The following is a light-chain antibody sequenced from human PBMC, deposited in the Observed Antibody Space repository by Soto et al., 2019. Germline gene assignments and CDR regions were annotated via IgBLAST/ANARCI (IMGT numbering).Light chain of an antibody. CDR2: AAS. Sequence: IVRRQGQHCRPVTPAEQATISCRSSQSLLNSNGYNYLDWYLQKPGQSPSLLIYAASTRAAGVPARFSGSGSGTEFTLTISSLRSEDVAVYFCQHHAHRPKPFGQGTKVDIK. CDR1: QSLLNSNGYNY. J-gene: IGKJ1*01. V-gene: IGKV2-28*01. CDR3: QHHAHRPKP.